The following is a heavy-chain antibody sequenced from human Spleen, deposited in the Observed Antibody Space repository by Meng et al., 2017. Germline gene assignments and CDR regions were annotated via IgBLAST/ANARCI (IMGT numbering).Heavy chain of an antibody. CDR2: INHSAGT. CDR3: ARGIPNYDSSGYYYVYFDY. D-gene: IGHD3-22*01. Sequence: SETLSLTCAVYGGSFSGYYWSWIRQPPGKGLEWIGEINHSAGTNYNPSLKSRVTISVDTSKNQFSLKLSSVTAADTAVYYCARGIPNYDSSGYYYVYFDYWGQGTLVTVSS. CDR1: GGSFSGYY. J-gene: IGHJ4*02. V-gene: IGHV4-34*01.